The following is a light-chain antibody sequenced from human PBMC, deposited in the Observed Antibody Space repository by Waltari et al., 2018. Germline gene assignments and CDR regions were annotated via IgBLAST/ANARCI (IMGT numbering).Light chain of an antibody. CDR3: QQRSNWLYT. V-gene: IGKV1-39*01. Sequence: DIQMTQSPSSLSASVGNRVTINCRASQSIRTYLNWYQQKPGKAPKLLIFAASSLQSGVPSRFSGSGSGTDFTLTIRSLEPEDFAVYYCQQRSNWLYTFGQGTKLEMK. CDR2: AAS. J-gene: IGKJ2*01. CDR1: QSIRTY.